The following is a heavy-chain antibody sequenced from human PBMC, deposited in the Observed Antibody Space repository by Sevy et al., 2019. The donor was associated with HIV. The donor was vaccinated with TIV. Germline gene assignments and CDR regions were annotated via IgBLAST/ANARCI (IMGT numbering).Heavy chain of an antibody. CDR1: GFSIRDHA. Sequence: GGSLRLSCSASGFSIRDHAMAWFRQAPGKGLEWVGFIRSQGYGETTEYAASVRGRFTISRDDSKSIAYLQMNSLKTEDTALYYCATDQGRFYGSGTYVDWFDPWGQGTLVTVSS. CDR2: IRSQGYGETT. J-gene: IGHJ5*02. V-gene: IGHV3-49*03. D-gene: IGHD3-10*01. CDR3: ATDQGRFYGSGTYVDWFDP.